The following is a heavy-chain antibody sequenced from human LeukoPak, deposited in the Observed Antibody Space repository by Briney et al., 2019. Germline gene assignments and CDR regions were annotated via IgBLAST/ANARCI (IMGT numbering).Heavy chain of an antibody. CDR3: ERGMVAFDI. J-gene: IGHJ3*02. CDR2: MYTSGST. Sequence: PSQTLSLTCTVSGGSISNYYWNWIRQPAGKGLEWIGRMYTSGSTNYNPSLKSRITMSVDTSKNQFSLKLRSVTAADTAVYYCERGMVAFDIWGQGTLVTVSS. D-gene: IGHD2-8*01. CDR1: GGSISNYY. V-gene: IGHV4-4*07.